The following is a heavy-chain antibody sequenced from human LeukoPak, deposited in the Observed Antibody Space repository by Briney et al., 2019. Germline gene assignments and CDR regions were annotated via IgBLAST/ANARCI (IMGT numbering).Heavy chain of an antibody. CDR1: GFTFSSYS. J-gene: IGHJ4*02. CDR3: ARAGDSLFDY. Sequence: GGSLRLSCAASGFTFSSYSMNWVRQAPGKGLEWVSSISSSSSYIYYADSVKGRFTISRDNAKNSLYLQMNSLRAEGTAVYYCARAGDSLFDYWGQGTLVTVSS. CDR2: ISSSSSYI. D-gene: IGHD3-22*01. V-gene: IGHV3-21*01.